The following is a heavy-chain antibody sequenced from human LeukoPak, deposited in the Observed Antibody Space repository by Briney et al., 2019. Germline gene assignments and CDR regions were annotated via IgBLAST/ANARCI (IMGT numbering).Heavy chain of an antibody. D-gene: IGHD4-23*01. CDR3: AKHRTTAVTDFDY. CDR1: VCTFSSCA. Sequence: GGALRVSCAASVCTFSSCARGGVRQAPGGGGEGVPNISDSGGSTYYADSVRGRLPISRDHCKNTLSQHMHSLRAEDMAVHFCAKHRTTAVTDFDYWGEGTLVTVSS. CDR2: ISDSGGST. V-gene: IGHV3-23*01. J-gene: IGHJ4*02.